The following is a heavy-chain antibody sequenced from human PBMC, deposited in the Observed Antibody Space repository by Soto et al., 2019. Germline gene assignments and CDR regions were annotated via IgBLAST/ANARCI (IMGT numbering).Heavy chain of an antibody. D-gene: IGHD3-22*01. J-gene: IGHJ4*02. CDR3: ARPTYYYDSSGPPAY. CDR2: ISSSSSTI. V-gene: IGHV3-48*01. CDR1: GFTFSTYS. Sequence: PGGSLRLSCAASGFTFSTYSMNWVRQAPGKGLEWVSYISSSSSTIFYTDSVKGRFTVSRDKAKNSLYLQMNSLRAEDTAVHYCARPTYYYDSSGPPAYWGQGTLVTVSS.